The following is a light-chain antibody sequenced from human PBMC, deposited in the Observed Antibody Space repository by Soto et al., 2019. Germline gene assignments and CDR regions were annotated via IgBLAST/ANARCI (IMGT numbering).Light chain of an antibody. CDR2: GAS. CDR3: QQYNNWPLT. CDR1: QSVSSN. J-gene: IGKJ4*01. V-gene: IGKV3-15*01. Sequence: EIGVKQSPTTLFLSSGEKATPSFRASQSVSSNLAWYQQKPGQAPRLLIYGASTRATGIPARFSGSGSGTEFTLTISSLQSEDFAVYYCQQYNNWPLTFGGGAKV.